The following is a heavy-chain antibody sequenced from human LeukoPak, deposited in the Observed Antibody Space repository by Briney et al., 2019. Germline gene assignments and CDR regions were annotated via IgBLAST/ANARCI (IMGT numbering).Heavy chain of an antibody. J-gene: IGHJ6*03. CDR1: GGTFSSYA. CDR3: ARSTDIVVVPAATRFLEGSLEHGYYYYMDV. Sequence: SVKVSCKASGGTFSSYAISWVRQAPGQGLEWMGGIIPIFGTADYAQKFQGRVTITADESTSTAYMELSSLRSEDTAVYYCARSTDIVVVPAATRFLEGSLEHGYYYYMDVRGKGTTVTVSS. CDR2: IIPIFGTA. D-gene: IGHD2-2*01. V-gene: IGHV1-69*13.